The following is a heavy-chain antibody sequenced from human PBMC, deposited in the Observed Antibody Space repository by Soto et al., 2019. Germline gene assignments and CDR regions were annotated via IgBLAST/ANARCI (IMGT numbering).Heavy chain of an antibody. V-gene: IGHV1-2*04. D-gene: IGHD3-22*01. CDR2: INPNSGGT. CDR3: ARWGVMDYYDSSGLDY. J-gene: IGHJ4*02. Sequence: ASVKVSCKASGFTFTGYYMHWVRQAPGQGLEWMGWINPNSGGTNYAQKFQGWVTMTRDTSISTAYMELSRLRSDDTAVYYCARWGVMDYYDSSGLDYWGQGTLVTVSS. CDR1: GFTFTGYY.